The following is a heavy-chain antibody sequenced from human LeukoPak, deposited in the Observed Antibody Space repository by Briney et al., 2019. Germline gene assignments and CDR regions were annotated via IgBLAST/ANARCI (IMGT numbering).Heavy chain of an antibody. V-gene: IGHV3-21*01. CDR3: ASTAGDEPVN. CDR2: ISWRSSDI. D-gene: IGHD3-10*01. Sequence: GGSLRLSCVASGFTLSSYNMKWVRQAPGKRLEWVSSISWRSSDIEYADSVKGRFTISRDNAKKSLYLQMDNLTVEDAGVYYCASTAGDEPVNWGQGTLVTVSS. J-gene: IGHJ4*02. CDR1: GFTLSSYN.